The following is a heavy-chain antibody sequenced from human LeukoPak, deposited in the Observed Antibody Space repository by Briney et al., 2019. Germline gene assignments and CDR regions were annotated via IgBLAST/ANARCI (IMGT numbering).Heavy chain of an antibody. V-gene: IGHV3-33*01. CDR1: GFTFSSYG. Sequence: PGRSLRLSCAASGFTFSSYGMHWVRQAPGKGLEWVAVIWYDGSNKYYADSVKGRFTISRDNSKNTLYLQMNSLRAEDTAVYYCARDRYDSSGYYYETGFDYYFDYWGQGTLVTVSS. CDR2: IWYDGSNK. CDR3: ARDRYDSSGYYYETGFDYYFDY. J-gene: IGHJ4*02. D-gene: IGHD3-22*01.